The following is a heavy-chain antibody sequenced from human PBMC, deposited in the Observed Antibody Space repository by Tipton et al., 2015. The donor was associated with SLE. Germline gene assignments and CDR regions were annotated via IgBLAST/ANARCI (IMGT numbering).Heavy chain of an antibody. CDR1: GFTFDDYA. Sequence: SLRLSCAASGFTFDDYAMHWVRQAPGKGLEWVSVTYSGGPTYYADSVKGRFTISRDNSKNTVYLQLSSLRAGDTATYYCVKDGPRYWNYDYYFDLWGRGTLVTVSS. D-gene: IGHD1-7*01. CDR2: TYSGGPT. J-gene: IGHJ2*01. V-gene: IGHV3-23*03. CDR3: VKDGPRYWNYDYYFDL.